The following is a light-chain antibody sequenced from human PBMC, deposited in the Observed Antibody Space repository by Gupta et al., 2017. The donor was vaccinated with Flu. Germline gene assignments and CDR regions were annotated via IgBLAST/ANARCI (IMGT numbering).Light chain of an antibody. CDR3: QVWDSSTNQEV. Sequence: SYVLTQPPSVSVAPGQTASITCGGNTVGSNAVHWYQQKPGPAPVLLCGDDTDRPSGIPERIACSNSGNTATLTISRVEAGDEADDYCQVWDSSTNQEVFGGGTKLTVL. V-gene: IGLV3-21*02. J-gene: IGLJ3*02. CDR1: TVGSNA. CDR2: DDT.